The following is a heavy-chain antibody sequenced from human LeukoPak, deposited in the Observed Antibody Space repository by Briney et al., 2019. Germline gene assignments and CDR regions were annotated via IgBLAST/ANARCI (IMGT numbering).Heavy chain of an antibody. J-gene: IGHJ4*02. CDR2: IYYTGSA. Sequence: SETLSLTCTVSGAPITRYYWSWIRQPPGKGLEWIGYIYYTGSANYNPSLKSRVSISVDTSKNQFSLKLSSVTAADTAVYYCARAETAAGDLDYWGQGTLVTVSS. CDR3: ARAETAAGDLDY. V-gene: IGHV4-59*12. CDR1: GAPITRYY. D-gene: IGHD6-13*01.